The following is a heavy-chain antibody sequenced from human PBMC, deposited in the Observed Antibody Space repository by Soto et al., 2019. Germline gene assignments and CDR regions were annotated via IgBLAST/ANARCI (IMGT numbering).Heavy chain of an antibody. CDR2: ISSSSSYI. CDR3: ARLLWFGESLPVP. J-gene: IGHJ5*02. Sequence: GGSLRLSCAASGFTFSSYSMNWVRQAPGKGLEWVSSISSSSSYIYYADSVKGRFTISRDNAKNSLYLQMNSLRAEDTAVYYCARLLWFGESLPVPWGQGTLVTV. D-gene: IGHD3-10*01. CDR1: GFTFSSYS. V-gene: IGHV3-21*01.